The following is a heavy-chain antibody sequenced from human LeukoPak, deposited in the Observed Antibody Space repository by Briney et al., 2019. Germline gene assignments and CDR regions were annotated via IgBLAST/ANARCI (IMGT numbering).Heavy chain of an antibody. CDR1: GFTFSSYA. CDR2: ISGSGGST. V-gene: IGHV3-23*01. Sequence: QSGGSLRLSCAASGFTFSSYAMSWVRQAPGKGLEWVSAISGSGGSTYYADSVKGRFTISRDNSKNTLYLQMNSLRAEDTAVYYCAEDSTYCSGGSCYSMFDYWGQGTLVTVSS. CDR3: AEDSTYCSGGSCYSMFDY. J-gene: IGHJ4*02. D-gene: IGHD2-15*01.